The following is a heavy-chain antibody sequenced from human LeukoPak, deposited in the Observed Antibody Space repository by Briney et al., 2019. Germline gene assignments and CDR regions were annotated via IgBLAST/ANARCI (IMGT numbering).Heavy chain of an antibody. CDR1: GFSFSSYA. Sequence: GGSLRLSCAASGFSFSSYAMMWVRQAPGMGLELISAILNGGDVFFYGDSVRGRFTISRDDSTNTLFLQMNNLRADDSAVYYCARDPNGNYVGAFEMWGPGTTVTVSS. CDR2: ILNGGDVF. CDR3: ARDPNGNYVGAFEM. D-gene: IGHD4-17*01. J-gene: IGHJ3*02. V-gene: IGHV3-23*01.